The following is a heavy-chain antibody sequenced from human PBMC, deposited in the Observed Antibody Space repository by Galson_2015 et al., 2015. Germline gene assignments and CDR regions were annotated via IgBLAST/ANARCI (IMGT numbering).Heavy chain of an antibody. Sequence: SLRLSCAASGFTFSYNVMSWVRQAPGKGLEWVSAISGSGGSTYYADSVKGRFTISRDNTKNTLYLQTNSPRAEDTAIYYCARVGWGTRFDYWGQGTLVTVSS. CDR3: ARVGWGTRFDY. V-gene: IGHV3-23*01. CDR1: GFTFSYNV. CDR2: ISGSGGST. J-gene: IGHJ4*02. D-gene: IGHD6-19*01.